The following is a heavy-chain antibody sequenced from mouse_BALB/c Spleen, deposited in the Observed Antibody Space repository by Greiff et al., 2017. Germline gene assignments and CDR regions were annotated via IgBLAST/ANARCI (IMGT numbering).Heavy chain of an antibody. CDR2: IYPGDGDT. V-gene: IGHV1-82*01. CDR3: ARYGGSHWYFDV. J-gene: IGHJ1*01. CDR1: GYAFSSSW. Sequence: VQMQQSGPELVKPGASVKISCKASGYAFSSSWMNWVKQRPGQGLEWIGRIYPGDGDTNYNGKFKGKATLTADKSSSTAYMQLSSLTSVDSAVYFCARYGGSHWYFDVWGAGTTVTVSS. D-gene: IGHD1-1*02.